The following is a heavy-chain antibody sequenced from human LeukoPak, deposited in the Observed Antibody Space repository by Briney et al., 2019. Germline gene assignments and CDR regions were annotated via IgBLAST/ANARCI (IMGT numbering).Heavy chain of an antibody. CDR1: GYSISSGYY. J-gene: IGHJ4*02. CDR3: ARSSSVTIPGYYFDY. CDR2: IYHSGST. D-gene: IGHD2-21*01. Sequence: PSETLSLTCTVSGYSISSGYYWGWIRQPPGKGLEWIGSIYHSGSTYYNPSLKSRVTISVDTSKNQFSLKLSSVTAADTAVYYCARSSSVTIPGYYFDYWGRGTLVTVSS. V-gene: IGHV4-38-2*02.